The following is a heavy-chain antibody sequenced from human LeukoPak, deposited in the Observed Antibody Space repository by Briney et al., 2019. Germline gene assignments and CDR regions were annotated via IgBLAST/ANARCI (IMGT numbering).Heavy chain of an antibody. Sequence: SETLSLTCTVSGGSISSYYWSWIRQPSGKGLEWIGYIYYSGSTNYNPSLKSRVTISVDTSKNQFSLKLSSVTAADTAVYYCATSKTEYYYDSSGAFDYWGQGTLVTVSS. D-gene: IGHD3-22*01. V-gene: IGHV4-59*08. J-gene: IGHJ4*02. CDR2: IYYSGST. CDR1: GGSISSYY. CDR3: ATSKTEYYYDSSGAFDY.